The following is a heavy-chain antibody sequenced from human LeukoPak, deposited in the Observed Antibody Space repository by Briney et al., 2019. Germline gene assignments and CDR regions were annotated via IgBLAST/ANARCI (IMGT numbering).Heavy chain of an antibody. CDR3: AKDLQWELLLAFDI. V-gene: IGHV3-9*03. Sequence: GGSLRLSCAASGFTFDDYAMHWVRQAPGKGLEWVSGISWNSGSIGYADSVKGRFTISRDNAKNSLYLQMNSLRAEDMALYYCAKDLQWELLLAFDIGGQGTMVTVSS. D-gene: IGHD1-26*01. CDR1: GFTFDDYA. CDR2: ISWNSGSI. J-gene: IGHJ3*02.